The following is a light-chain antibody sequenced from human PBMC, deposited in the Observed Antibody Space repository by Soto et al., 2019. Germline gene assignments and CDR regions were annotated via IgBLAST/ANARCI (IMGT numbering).Light chain of an antibody. V-gene: IGLV2-11*01. CDR1: SSDVGGYNS. Sequence: QSVLTQPRSVSGSPGQSVTISCTGTSSDVGGYNSVSWFQQHPGKAPQLIIRDVSERPSGVPDRFSGSKSDNTASLTISGLQAEDEGDYYCCSYAGRYPYVVFGGGTKLTVL. J-gene: IGLJ2*01. CDR3: CSYAGRYPYVV. CDR2: DVS.